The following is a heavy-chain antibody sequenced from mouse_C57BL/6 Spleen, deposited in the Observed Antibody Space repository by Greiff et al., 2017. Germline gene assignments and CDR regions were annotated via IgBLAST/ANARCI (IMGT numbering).Heavy chain of an antibody. CDR3: TSSKSGAFAY. CDR1: GFTFSSYS. Sequence: EVQLVESGAGLVKPGGSLTLSCAASGFTFSSYSMSWVRQTPEKRLEWVGYISSGGDYTNYADTLKGRFTISRDKATNTLYLQMSSLKSEDTAMYYCTSSKSGAFAYWGQGTLVTVSA. V-gene: IGHV5-9-1*02. J-gene: IGHJ3*01. D-gene: IGHD4-1*01. CDR2: ISSGGDYT.